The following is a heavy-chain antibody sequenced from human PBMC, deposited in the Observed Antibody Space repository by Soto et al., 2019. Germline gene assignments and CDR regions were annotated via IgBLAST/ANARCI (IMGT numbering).Heavy chain of an antibody. CDR3: AHRRRHSSSWYLGFDY. CDR2: IYWDDDK. Sequence: QITLKESGPPLVKPTQTLTLTCTFSGFSLSTSGVGVGWIRQPPGKALEWLALIYWDDDKRYSPSLKSRLTIPKDTSKNQVVLTMTNMDPVDTATYYCAHRRRHSSSWYLGFDYWGQGTLVTVSS. J-gene: IGHJ4*02. D-gene: IGHD6-13*01. CDR1: GFSLSTSGVG. V-gene: IGHV2-5*02.